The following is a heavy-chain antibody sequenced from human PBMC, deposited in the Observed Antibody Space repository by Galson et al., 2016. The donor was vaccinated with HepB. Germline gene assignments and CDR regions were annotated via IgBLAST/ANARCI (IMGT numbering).Heavy chain of an antibody. CDR1: GFTFNTYA. Sequence: SLRLSCATSGFTFNTYAMNWVRQAPGKGLEWVSFVSASGGTTYYADSVKGRFIMSGDNSKNTVYLDMNNLRAGDTAIYYCGKHGGFDYWGQGALVTVSS. V-gene: IGHV3-23*01. J-gene: IGHJ4*02. CDR3: GKHGGFDY. D-gene: IGHD3-16*01. CDR2: VSASGGTT.